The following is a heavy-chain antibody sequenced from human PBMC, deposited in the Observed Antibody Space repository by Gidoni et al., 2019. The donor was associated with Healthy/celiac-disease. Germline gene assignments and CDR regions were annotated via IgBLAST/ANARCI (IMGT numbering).Heavy chain of an antibody. CDR1: GFTFSSYS. CDR2: ISSSSRTI. Sequence: EVQLVESGGGLVQPGGSLRLSCAASGFTFSSYSMNWVRQAPGKGLEWVSYISSSSRTIYYADSVKGRFTISRDNAKNSLYLQRNSLRDEDTAVYYCARGGYDSSMSDAFDIWGQGTMVTVSS. CDR3: ARGGYDSSMSDAFDI. V-gene: IGHV3-48*02. D-gene: IGHD3-22*01. J-gene: IGHJ3*02.